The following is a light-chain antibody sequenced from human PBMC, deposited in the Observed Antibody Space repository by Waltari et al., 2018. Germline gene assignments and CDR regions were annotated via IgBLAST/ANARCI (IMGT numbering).Light chain of an antibody. CDR1: SSDVGYFNL. CDR2: EVT. Sequence: QSALTQPASVSGSPGQSITIFCSGTSSDVGYFNLVSWYQQPPGKAPKVIIYEVTKRPSGVSNRFSGSKSGNTASLTISGLQAEDEAEYFCCSFAGSVTFVVFGGGTKVTVL. J-gene: IGLJ2*01. CDR3: CSFAGSVTFVV. V-gene: IGLV2-23*02.